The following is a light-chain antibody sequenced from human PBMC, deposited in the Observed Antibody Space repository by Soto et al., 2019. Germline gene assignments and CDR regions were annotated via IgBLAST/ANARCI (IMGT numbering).Light chain of an antibody. CDR3: CSYSGGPYV. CDR1: SGDVGGYNY. Sequence: QSALTQPRSVSGSPGQSVSISCTGTSGDVGGYNYVSWYQQHPGKAPKLMISNVNKRPSGVPDRFSGSKSGNTASLTISGLQAEDEADYYCCSYSGGPYVFGTGTQLTVL. CDR2: NVN. J-gene: IGLJ1*01. V-gene: IGLV2-11*01.